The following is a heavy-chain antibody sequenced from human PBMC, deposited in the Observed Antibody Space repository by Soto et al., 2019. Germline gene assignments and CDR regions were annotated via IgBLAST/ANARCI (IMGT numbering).Heavy chain of an antibody. CDR2: ISGSGGST. D-gene: IGHD6-6*01. Sequence: PGGSLRLSCAASGFTFSRYWMSWVRQAPGKGLEWVSAISGSGGSTYYADSGKGRFTISRDNAKNTLYLQMNSLRAEDTAVYYCASGGSSLNFDSWGQGTLVTVSS. CDR3: ASGGSSLNFDS. V-gene: IGHV3-23*01. J-gene: IGHJ4*02. CDR1: GFTFSRYW.